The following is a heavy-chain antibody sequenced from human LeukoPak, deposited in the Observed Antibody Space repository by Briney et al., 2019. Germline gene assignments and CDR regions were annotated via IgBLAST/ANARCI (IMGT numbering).Heavy chain of an antibody. CDR1: GYTFTSYY. V-gene: IGHV1-46*01. D-gene: IGHD6-19*01. CDR2: INPSGGST. Sequence: ASVKVSCKASGYTFTSYYMRWVRQAPGQGLEWMGIINPSGGSTSYAQKFQGRVTMTRDTSTSTVYMELSSLRSEDTAVYYCARDEMYSSGWYPWFDPWGQGTLVTVSS. CDR3: ARDEMYSSGWYPWFDP. J-gene: IGHJ5*02.